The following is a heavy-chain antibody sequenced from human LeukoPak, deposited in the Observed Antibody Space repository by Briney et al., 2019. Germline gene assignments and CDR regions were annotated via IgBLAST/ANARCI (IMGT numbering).Heavy chain of an antibody. J-gene: IGHJ6*03. V-gene: IGHV1-2*02. Sequence: ASVKVSCKASGYTFTGYYMHWVRQVPGQGLEWMGWINPNSGGTNYAQKFQGRVTMTRDTSISTAYMELSRLRSDDTAVYYCARDSLKLGILNNYYYYMDVWGKGTTVTVPS. CDR3: ARDSLKLGILNNYYYYMDV. CDR2: INPNSGGT. D-gene: IGHD7-27*01. CDR1: GYTFTGYY.